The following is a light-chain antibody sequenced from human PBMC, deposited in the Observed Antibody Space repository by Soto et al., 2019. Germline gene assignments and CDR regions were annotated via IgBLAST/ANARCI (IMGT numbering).Light chain of an antibody. CDR3: SSYTSTNTLGV. J-gene: IGLJ2*01. V-gene: IGLV2-14*01. Sequence: QSVLTQPASVSGSPGQSITISCTGASSDIGDYNYVSWYQQHPGKAPKLIIYEVTNRPSGVSHRFSGAKSGNTASLTISGLQTEDEADYYCSSYTSTNTLGVFGGGTQLTVL. CDR2: EVT. CDR1: SSDIGDYNY.